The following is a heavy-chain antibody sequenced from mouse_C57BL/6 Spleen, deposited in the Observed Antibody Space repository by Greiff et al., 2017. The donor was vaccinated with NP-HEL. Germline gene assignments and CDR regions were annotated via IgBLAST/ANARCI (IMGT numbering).Heavy chain of an antibody. J-gene: IGHJ1*03. V-gene: IGHV1-61*01. CDR3: ARPVVARGYFDV. CDR2: IYPSDSET. Sequence: QVQLQQPGAELVRPGSSVKLSCKASGYTFTSYWMDWVKQRPGQGLEWIGNIYPSDSETHYNQKFKDKATLTVDKSSSTAYMQLSSLTSEDSAVYYCARPVVARGYFDVWGTGTTVTVSS. D-gene: IGHD1-1*01. CDR1: GYTFTSYW.